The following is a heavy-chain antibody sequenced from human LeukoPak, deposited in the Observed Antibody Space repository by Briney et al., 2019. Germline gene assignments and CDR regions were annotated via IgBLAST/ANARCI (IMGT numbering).Heavy chain of an antibody. Sequence: GRTLRLSCAASGFTFSSYWMRWVRQAPGKGLNWVSGINWNGGSTGYADSVKGRFTISRDNAKNSLYLQMNSLRAEDTALYYCARVSGLGSYYDSSGYPDYWGQGTLVTVSS. J-gene: IGHJ4*02. CDR1: GFTFSSYW. V-gene: IGHV3-20*04. D-gene: IGHD3-22*01. CDR2: INWNGGST. CDR3: ARVSGLGSYYDSSGYPDY.